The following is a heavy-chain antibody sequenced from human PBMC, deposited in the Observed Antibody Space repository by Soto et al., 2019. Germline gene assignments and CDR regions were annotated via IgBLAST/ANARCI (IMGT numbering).Heavy chain of an antibody. CDR2: IGRVSTYI. J-gene: IGHJ4*02. V-gene: IGHV3-21*02. Sequence: VQLVESGGGLVKPGGSLRLSCVASGFPFSSFSLNWVRQAPGKGLEWVSSIGRVSTYIYYADSVRGLFTVSRDNAKNSVNLQRNGLTAEDTGIYYCARGTAGSGSYQIDLWGQGTLVTVSS. D-gene: IGHD3-10*01. CDR3: ARGTAGSGSYQIDL. CDR1: GFPFSSFS.